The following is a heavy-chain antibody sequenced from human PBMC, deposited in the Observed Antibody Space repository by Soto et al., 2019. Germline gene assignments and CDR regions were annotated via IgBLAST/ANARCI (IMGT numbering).Heavy chain of an antibody. Sequence: QVQLQQWGAGLLKPSETLSLTCTVYGGSFSGYHYTWIRQPPGKGLEWIGEVHHSGGTNYSPSLARRVTISVDASKNQLSLRLSSATAADTAVYYCTRGYGEQWPTSDYWGQGTLVTVSS. CDR2: VHHSGGT. J-gene: IGHJ4*02. D-gene: IGHD6-19*01. CDR1: GGSFSGYH. V-gene: IGHV4-34*01. CDR3: TRGYGEQWPTSDY.